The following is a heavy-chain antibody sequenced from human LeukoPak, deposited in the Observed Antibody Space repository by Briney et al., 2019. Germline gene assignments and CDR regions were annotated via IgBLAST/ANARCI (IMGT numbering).Heavy chain of an antibody. J-gene: IGHJ5*02. CDR3: ARGLKGSSSFDP. V-gene: IGHV1-8*01. CDR1: GCTFTSYD. CDR2: MNPNSGNT. D-gene: IGHD6-13*01. Sequence: ASVKVSCKASGCTFTSYDINWVRQATGQGLEWMGWMNPNSGNTGYAQKFQGRVTMTRNTSISTAYMELSSLRSEDTAVYYCARGLKGSSSFDPWGQGTLVTVSS.